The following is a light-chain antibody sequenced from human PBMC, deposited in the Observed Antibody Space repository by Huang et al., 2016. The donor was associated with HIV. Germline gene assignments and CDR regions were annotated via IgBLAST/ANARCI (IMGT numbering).Light chain of an antibody. CDR1: QSITPS. Sequence: EIVMTQSPDTLSVSPGERVSLSCRASQSITPSLAWYQQKPGQPPRLRFYYAPTRAPGFSARCRGGGSGTDFTLTISSLQSEDVGIYYCQQYSNWPRGTFGQGTRVQIK. CDR2: YAP. J-gene: IGKJ1*01. CDR3: QQYSNWPRGT. V-gene: IGKV3-15*01.